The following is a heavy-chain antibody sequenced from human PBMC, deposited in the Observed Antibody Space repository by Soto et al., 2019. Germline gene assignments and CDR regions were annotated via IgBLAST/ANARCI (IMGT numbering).Heavy chain of an antibody. CDR2: ISPRSAYI. CDR1: RFKFSDYS. CDR3: ATLIKTYYDDSSGYSQDY. D-gene: IGHD3-22*01. Sequence: GGSLRLSCAASRFKFSDYSMNWVRRAPGKGLEWVSSISPRSAYIHYADAVKGRFIISRDDGKNALILQMNSLRAEDTAVYYCATLIKTYYDDSSGYSQDYWGQGTLVTVSS. V-gene: IGHV3-21*01. J-gene: IGHJ4*02.